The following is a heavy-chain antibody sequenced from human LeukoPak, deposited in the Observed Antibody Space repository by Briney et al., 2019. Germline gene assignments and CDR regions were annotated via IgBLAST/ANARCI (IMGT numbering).Heavy chain of an antibody. D-gene: IGHD6-13*01. Sequence: TGGSLRLSCAASGFTFSSYAMHWVRQAPGKGLEWVAVISYDGSNKYYADSVKGRFTISRDNSKNTLYLQMNSLRAEDTAVYYCARDMAAAGLYYYYGMDVWGQGTTVTVSS. V-gene: IGHV3-30*04. CDR2: ISYDGSNK. CDR3: ARDMAAAGLYYYYGMDV. J-gene: IGHJ6*02. CDR1: GFTFSSYA.